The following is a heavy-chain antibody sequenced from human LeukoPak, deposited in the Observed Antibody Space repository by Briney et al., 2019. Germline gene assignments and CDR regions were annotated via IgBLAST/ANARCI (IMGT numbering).Heavy chain of an antibody. D-gene: IGHD3-10*01. CDR1: GGSFSGYY. J-gene: IGHJ4*02. Sequence: SETPSLTCAVYGGSFSGYYWSWIRQAPGKGLEWIGEINHSGSTNYNPSLKSRVTISVDTSKNQFSLKLSSVTAADTAVYYCAREDSYYYGSGSYSILDYWGQGTLVTVSS. CDR3: AREDSYYYGSGSYSILDY. V-gene: IGHV4-34*01. CDR2: INHSGST.